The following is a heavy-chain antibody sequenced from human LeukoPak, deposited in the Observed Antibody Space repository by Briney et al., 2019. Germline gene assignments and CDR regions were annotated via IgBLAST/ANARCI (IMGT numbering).Heavy chain of an antibody. V-gene: IGHV4-59*01. J-gene: IGHJ3*02. D-gene: IGHD2-2*01. CDR3: ARGLGYCSSTSCYQAFDI. CDR1: GGSISTYY. Sequence: SETLSLTCTVSGGSISTYYWSWIRQPPGKGLGWIGYIYYTGSTNYNPSLKSRVTISVDTSKNQFSLKLSSVTAADTALYYCARGLGYCSSTSCYQAFDIWGQGTMVTVSS. CDR2: IYYTGST.